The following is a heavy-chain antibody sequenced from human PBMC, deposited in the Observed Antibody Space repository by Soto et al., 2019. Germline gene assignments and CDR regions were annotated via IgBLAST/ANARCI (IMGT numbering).Heavy chain of an antibody. V-gene: IGHV4-39*02. J-gene: IGHJ4*02. CDR3: ARDFTPAETPGDDFDY. Sequence: SETLSLTCTVSGGSISGSSYYWGWIRQPPGKGLEWIGTIFYSGAAYYNPSLTSRVTISVDTSRNQFSMKLNSVTADDTSVYYCARDFTPAETPGDDFDYWGRGTLVTVSS. CDR1: GGSISGSSYY. D-gene: IGHD2-15*01. CDR2: IFYSGAA.